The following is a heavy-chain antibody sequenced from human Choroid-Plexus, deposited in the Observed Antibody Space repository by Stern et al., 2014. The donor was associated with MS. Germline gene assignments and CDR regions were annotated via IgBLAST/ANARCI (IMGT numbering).Heavy chain of an antibody. CDR3: AKDRQYLTYFFDH. CDR1: GFTFGSCA. CDR2: VSYDGSNK. V-gene: IGHV3-30*18. D-gene: IGHD2/OR15-2a*01. Sequence: VQLVESGGGVVQPGRPLRLSCVASGFTFGSCAMHWVRQAPGKGLEGVAGVSYDGSNKYYADSVKGRFTISRDNSQNTRYMQMSSLRPEDTAVYYCAKDRQYLTYFFDHWGQGSLVTVSS. J-gene: IGHJ5*02.